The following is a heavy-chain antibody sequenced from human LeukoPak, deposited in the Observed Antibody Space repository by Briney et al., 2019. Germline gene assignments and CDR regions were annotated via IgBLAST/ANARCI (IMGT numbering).Heavy chain of an antibody. J-gene: IGHJ5*02. D-gene: IGHD1-14*01. CDR3: AKSRLTPHP. V-gene: IGHV3-23*01. CDR2: IGGSGSST. CDR1: GFTFSNSD. Sequence: GGSLRLSCAASGFTFSNSDMSWVRQAPGKGLEWVSAIGGSGSSTFYADSVKGRFTVSRDNSKNALYLQMSSLRAEDTAVYYCAKSRLTPHPWGQGTLVTVSS.